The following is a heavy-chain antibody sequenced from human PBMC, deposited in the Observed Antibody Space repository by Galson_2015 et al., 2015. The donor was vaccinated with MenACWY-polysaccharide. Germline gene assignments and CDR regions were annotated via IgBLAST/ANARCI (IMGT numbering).Heavy chain of an antibody. J-gene: IGHJ6*02. CDR1: GFTFSSYA. Sequence: SLRLSCAASGFTFSSYAMHWVRQAPGKGLEWVAVISYDETNKYYADSVKGRFTISRDNSKKMLYLRMDSLRNEDTALYYCARSYCDRTNRYGMDVWGQGTTVIVSS. CDR3: ARSYCDRTNRYGMDV. CDR2: ISYDETNK. V-gene: IGHV3-30-3*01. D-gene: IGHD2-21*01.